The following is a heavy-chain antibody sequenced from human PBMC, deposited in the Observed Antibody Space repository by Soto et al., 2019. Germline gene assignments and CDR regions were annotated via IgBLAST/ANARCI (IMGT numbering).Heavy chain of an antibody. CDR3: AKGGAGPYWYFDL. CDR2: ISYDGSNK. J-gene: IGHJ2*01. Sequence: QVQLVESGGGVVQPGRSLRLSCAASGFTLSSYGMHWVRQAPGKGLEWVAVISYDGSNKNYADSVKGRFTISRDNSKNTLYLQMNSLRAEDTAVYYCAKGGAGPYWYFDLWGRGTLVTVSS. V-gene: IGHV3-30*18. CDR1: GFTLSSYG. D-gene: IGHD6-19*01.